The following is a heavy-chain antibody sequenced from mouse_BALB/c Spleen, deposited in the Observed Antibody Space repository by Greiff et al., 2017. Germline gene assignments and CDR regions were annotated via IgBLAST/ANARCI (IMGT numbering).Heavy chain of an antibody. D-gene: IGHD1-2*01. CDR1: GFSLSRYS. V-gene: IGHV2-6-4*01. CDR2: IWGGGST. Sequence: VKVIESGPGLVAPSQSLSITCTVSGFSLSRYSVHWVRQPPGKGLEWLGMIWGGGSTDYNSALKSRLSISKDNSKSQVFLKMNSLQTDDTAMYYCARNSLTTATTMDYWGQGTSVTVSS. J-gene: IGHJ4*01. CDR3: ARNSLTTATTMDY.